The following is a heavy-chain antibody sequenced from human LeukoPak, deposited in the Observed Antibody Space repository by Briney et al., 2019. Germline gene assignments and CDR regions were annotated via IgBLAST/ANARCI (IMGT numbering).Heavy chain of an antibody. J-gene: IGHJ4*02. V-gene: IGHV3-23*01. CDR2: ISGSGGST. CDR3: AKDMRFDWTPYYFDY. CDR1: GFTFSSYA. Sequence: GGPLRLSCAASGFTFSSYAMSWVRQAPGKGLEWVSAISGSGGSTYYADSVKGRFTISRDNSKNTLYLQMNSLRAEDTAVYYCAKDMRFDWTPYYFDYWGQGTLVTVSS. D-gene: IGHD3-9*01.